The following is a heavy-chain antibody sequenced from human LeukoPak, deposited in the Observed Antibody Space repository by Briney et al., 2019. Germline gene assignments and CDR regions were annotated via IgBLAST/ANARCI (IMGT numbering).Heavy chain of an antibody. J-gene: IGHJ4*02. Sequence: GGSLRLSRAASGFTFNTYAMHWVRQAPGKGLEWVAIISYDGGNKYYADSVKGRFTISRDNSKNTLSLQVNSLTAEDTAVYYCARARSYSSSWYGDYWGQGTLVTVSS. CDR3: ARARSYSSSWYGDY. CDR1: GFTFNTYA. D-gene: IGHD6-13*01. V-gene: IGHV3-30-3*01. CDR2: ISYDGGNK.